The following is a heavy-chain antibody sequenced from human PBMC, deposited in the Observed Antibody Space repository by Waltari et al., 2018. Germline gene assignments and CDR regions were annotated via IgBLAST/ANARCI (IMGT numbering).Heavy chain of an antibody. J-gene: IGHJ4*02. CDR2: IYSGGST. CDR1: GFTVSSNY. CDR3: ARALLRFYDY. Sequence: EVQLVESGGGLIQPGGSLRLSCAASGFTVSSNYMSWVRQAPGKGLEGGCGIYSGGSTYYADSVKGRFTISRDNSKNTLYLQMNSLRAEDTAVYYCARALLRFYDYWGQGTLVTVSS. V-gene: IGHV3-53*01. D-gene: IGHD5-12*01.